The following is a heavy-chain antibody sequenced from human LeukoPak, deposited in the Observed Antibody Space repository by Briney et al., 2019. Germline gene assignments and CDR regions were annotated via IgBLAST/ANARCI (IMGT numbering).Heavy chain of an antibody. V-gene: IGHV3-23*01. CDR3: AKGPASNYYDSSGSKGDFDY. Sequence: PGGSLRLSCAASGFTFSTYAMTWVRQAPGKGLEWVSLISGTGGSTYYADSVKGRFTISRDNAKNSLYLQMNSLRAEDTAVYYCAKGPASNYYDSSGSKGDFDYWGQGTLVTVSS. J-gene: IGHJ4*02. D-gene: IGHD3-22*01. CDR2: ISGTGGST. CDR1: GFTFSTYA.